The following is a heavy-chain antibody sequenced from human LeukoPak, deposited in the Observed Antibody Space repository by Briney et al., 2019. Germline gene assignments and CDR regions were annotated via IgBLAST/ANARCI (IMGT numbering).Heavy chain of an antibody. CDR2: IYHSGST. Sequence: SETLSLTCAVSGYSISSGYYWGWIRQPPGKGLEWIGSIYHSGSTYYNPSLKSRVTISVDTSKNQFSLKLSSVTAADTAAYYCAQTSVYYFDYWGQGTLVTVSS. V-gene: IGHV4-38-2*01. D-gene: IGHD1-1*01. CDR3: AQTSVYYFDY. J-gene: IGHJ4*02. CDR1: GYSISSGYY.